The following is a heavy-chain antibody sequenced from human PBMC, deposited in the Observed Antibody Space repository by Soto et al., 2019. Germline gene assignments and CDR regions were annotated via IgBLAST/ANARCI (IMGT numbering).Heavy chain of an antibody. V-gene: IGHV4-4*02. CDR2: IYHSGST. Sequence: SETLSLTCAVSSGSISSSNWWNWVRQPPGKGLEWIGEIYHSGSTNYNPSLKSRVTISVDKSKNQFSLKLSSVTAADTAVYYCARGKWFGELEWLDPWGQGTLVTVSS. CDR3: ARGKWFGELEWLDP. CDR1: SGSISSSNW. J-gene: IGHJ5*02. D-gene: IGHD3-10*01.